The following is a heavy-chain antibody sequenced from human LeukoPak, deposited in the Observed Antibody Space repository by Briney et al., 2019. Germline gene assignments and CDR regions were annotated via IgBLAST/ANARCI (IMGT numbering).Heavy chain of an antibody. Sequence: ASVKVSRKASGYTFTCYYIHWVRQAPGQGLEWMGWINPNSGGTNYAQKFQGRVTMTRDTSIRTAYMELSRLRSDDTAMYYCARYYIEGRCFDYWGQGTLVTVSS. CDR2: INPNSGGT. D-gene: IGHD3-10*01. J-gene: IGHJ4*02. V-gene: IGHV1-2*02. CDR3: ARYYIEGRCFDY. CDR1: GYTFTCYY.